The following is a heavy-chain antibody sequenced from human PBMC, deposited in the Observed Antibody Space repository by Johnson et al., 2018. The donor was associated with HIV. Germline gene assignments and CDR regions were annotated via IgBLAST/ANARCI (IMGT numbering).Heavy chain of an antibody. CDR1: GFTVTSNY. CDR3: AKTDPTVTQEPFDI. V-gene: IGHV3-66*01. D-gene: IGHD4-17*01. Sequence: VQLVESGGGLVQPGESLRLSCAAAGFTVTSNYMSWVRQAPGKGLEWVGRIKSKTDGGTTYYADSVKGRFTLSRDNANTTLYLQMTSLRAADTAVYYCAKTDPTVTQEPFDIGGQGTMVTVSS. CDR2: IKSKTDGGTT. J-gene: IGHJ3*02.